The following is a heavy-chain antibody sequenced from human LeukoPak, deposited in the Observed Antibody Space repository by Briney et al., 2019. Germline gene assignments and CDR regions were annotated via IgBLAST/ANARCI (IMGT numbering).Heavy chain of an antibody. CDR3: AKGAGTDRT. CDR2: ISAGGVST. Sequence: GGSLRLSCAASGFTLSSYAMSWVRQAPGKGLEWVSAISAGGVSTYYADSVKGRFTISRDNSKNTLYLQMNSLRADDTAVYYCAKGAGTDRTWGQGTLVTVSS. CDR1: GFTLSSYA. J-gene: IGHJ5*02. V-gene: IGHV3-23*01.